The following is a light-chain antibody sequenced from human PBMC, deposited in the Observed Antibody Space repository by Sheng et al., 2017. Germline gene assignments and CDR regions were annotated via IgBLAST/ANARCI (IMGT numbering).Light chain of an antibody. V-gene: IGLV6-57*01. Sequence: FMLTQPHSVSESPGKTVIISCTRNSGKIASNYVRWYQQRPASSPTTVIYEDSQRPSGVPDRFSGSIDSSSNSAFLTISGLTTEDEADYYCQSYDDTDLVFGGRDQGDRP. CDR3: QSYDDTDLV. CDR2: EDS. CDR1: SGKIASNY. J-gene: IGLJ3*02.